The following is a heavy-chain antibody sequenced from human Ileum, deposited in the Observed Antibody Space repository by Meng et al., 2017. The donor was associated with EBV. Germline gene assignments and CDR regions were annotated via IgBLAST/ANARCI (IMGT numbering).Heavy chain of an antibody. CDR3: ARDSEAVDY. CDR1: GYTFTTYG. Sequence: QVQLVQSGSELKKPGXSVRISCKASGYTFTTYGMNWVRQAPGQGLEWMGWINTNTGKPTYAQGLTGRFVFSLDTSVSTAYLQISSLKAEDTAVYYCARDSEAVDYWGQGTLGTVSS. V-gene: IGHV7-4-1*02. CDR2: INTNTGKP. J-gene: IGHJ4*02.